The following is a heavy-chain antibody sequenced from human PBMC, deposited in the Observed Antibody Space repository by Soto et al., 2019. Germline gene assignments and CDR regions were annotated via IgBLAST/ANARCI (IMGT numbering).Heavy chain of an antibody. CDR3: AKGDCSGGRCYRGFDY. J-gene: IGHJ4*02. Sequence: GGSLRPSCAASGFTFSSYDMNWVRQAPGKGLEWVSGVSASGSITSYADSAKGRFTISRDNAKNTVFLQMTGLRAEDTAVYFCAKGDCSGGRCYRGFDYWGQGTLVTVPQ. V-gene: IGHV3-23*01. CDR2: VSASGSIT. D-gene: IGHD2-15*01. CDR1: GFTFSSYD.